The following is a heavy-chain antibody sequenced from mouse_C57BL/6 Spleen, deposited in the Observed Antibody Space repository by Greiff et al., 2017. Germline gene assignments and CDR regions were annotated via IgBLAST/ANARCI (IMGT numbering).Heavy chain of an antibody. V-gene: IGHV1-69*01. CDR2: IDPSDSYT. J-gene: IGHJ2*01. Sequence: QVQLQQPGAELVMPGASVKLSCPASGYTFTSYWMHWVKQRPGQGLEWIGEIDPSDSYTNYNQKFKGKSTLTVDKSSSTSYMQLSSLTSEGSAVYYCARGSFLDYWGQGTTRTVSS. CDR1: GYTFTSYW. CDR3: ARGSFLDY.